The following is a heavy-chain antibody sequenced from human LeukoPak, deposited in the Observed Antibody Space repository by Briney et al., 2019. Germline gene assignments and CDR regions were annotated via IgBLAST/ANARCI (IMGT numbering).Heavy chain of an antibody. J-gene: IGHJ4*02. V-gene: IGHV4-34*01. D-gene: IGHD3-10*01. CDR2: INHSGST. CDR1: GGSFSGYY. Sequence: PSETLSLTCAVYGGSFSGYYWSWIRQPPGKGLEWIGEINHSGSTNYNPSLKSRVTISVDTSKNQFSLKLSSVTAADTAVYYCARAKMVRGEYYFDYWGQGTLVTVSS. CDR3: ARAKMVRGEYYFDY.